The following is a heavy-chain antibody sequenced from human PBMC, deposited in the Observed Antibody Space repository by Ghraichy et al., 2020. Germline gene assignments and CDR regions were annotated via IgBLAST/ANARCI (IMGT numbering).Heavy chain of an antibody. CDR3: ARSSSYYFNN. CDR2: IRSKANNYAT. D-gene: IGHD6-6*01. Sequence: GRSLRLSCAVSGFTSGGSAMHWVRQASGKGLEWVGRIRSKANNYATAYAESVEGRFTISRDESKNTAWLQMDSLKTEDTAVYYCARSSSYYFNNWGQGTQVTVSS. V-gene: IGHV3-73*01. CDR1: GFTSGGSA. J-gene: IGHJ4*02.